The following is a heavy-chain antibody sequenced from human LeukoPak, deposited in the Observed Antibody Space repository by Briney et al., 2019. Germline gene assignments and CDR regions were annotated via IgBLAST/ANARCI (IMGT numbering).Heavy chain of an antibody. CDR2: IYYSGST. Sequence: SETLSLTCTVSGGSISSSSYYWGWTRQPPGKWVEWIGSIYYSGSTYYKPSLKSGVTISVDTSENQFSLKLSSVTAADTAVYYCARQYIVGATNDYWGQGTLVTVSS. CDR3: ARQYIVGATNDY. CDR1: GGSISSSSYY. J-gene: IGHJ4*02. D-gene: IGHD1-26*01. V-gene: IGHV4-39*01.